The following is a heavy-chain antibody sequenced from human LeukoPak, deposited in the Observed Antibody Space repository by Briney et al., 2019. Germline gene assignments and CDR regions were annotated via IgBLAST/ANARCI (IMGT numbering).Heavy chain of an antibody. Sequence: SETLSLTCTVSGGSISSYYWSWIRQPPGKGLEWIGYIYYSGSTNYNPSLKSRVTISVDTSKNQFSLKLSSVTAADTAVYYCARDSKAVTGAFDIWGQGTMVTVSS. CDR2: IYYSGST. CDR1: GGSISSYY. V-gene: IGHV4-59*01. CDR3: ARDSKAVTGAFDI. D-gene: IGHD2-21*02. J-gene: IGHJ3*02.